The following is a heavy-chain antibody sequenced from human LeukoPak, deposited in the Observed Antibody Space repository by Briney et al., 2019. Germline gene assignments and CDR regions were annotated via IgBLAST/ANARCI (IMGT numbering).Heavy chain of an antibody. Sequence: SETLSLTCTVSGGSISSSSYYWGWIRQPPGKGLEWIGSIYYSGSTYYNPSLKSRVTISVDTSKNQFSLKLSSVTAADTAVYYCAREGGVTIFYWFDPWGQGTLVTVSS. D-gene: IGHD3-3*01. CDR2: IYYSGST. CDR3: AREGGVTIFYWFDP. CDR1: GGSISSSSYY. V-gene: IGHV4-39*07. J-gene: IGHJ5*02.